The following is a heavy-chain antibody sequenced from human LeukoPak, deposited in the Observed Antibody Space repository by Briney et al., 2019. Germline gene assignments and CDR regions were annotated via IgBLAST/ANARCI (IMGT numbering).Heavy chain of an antibody. D-gene: IGHD6-13*01. CDR3: AKERGSSWYSIDY. Sequence: GGSLRLSCAASGFTFSSYAMSWVRQAPGKGLEWVSAISGSGGSTYYADSVKDRFTISRDNSKNTLYLQMNSLRVEDTAVYCCAKERGSSWYSIDYWGQGTLVTVSS. V-gene: IGHV3-23*01. J-gene: IGHJ4*02. CDR1: GFTFSSYA. CDR2: ISGSGGST.